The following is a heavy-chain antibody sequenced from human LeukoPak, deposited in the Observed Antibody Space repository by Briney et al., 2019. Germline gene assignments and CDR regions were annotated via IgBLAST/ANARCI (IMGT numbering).Heavy chain of an antibody. V-gene: IGHV4-31*03. D-gene: IGHD3-9*01. CDR1: RGSVSSGSYY. J-gene: IGHJ4*02. CDR2: ISSSGSL. CDR3: ARAVILTPPDY. Sequence: SETLSLTCTVSRGSVSSGSYYWSWIRQHPGQGLEWIGYISSSGSLHYKWSLKSRVAISADTSMNQFSLSLRSVTAADTGVYYCARAVILTPPDYWGPGTLVSVSS.